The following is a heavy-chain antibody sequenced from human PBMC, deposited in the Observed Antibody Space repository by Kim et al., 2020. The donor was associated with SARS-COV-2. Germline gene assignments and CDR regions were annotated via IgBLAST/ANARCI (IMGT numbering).Heavy chain of an antibody. V-gene: IGHV4-39*07. D-gene: IGHD2-2*01. CDR3: XKVDXXFDX. CDR2: ITHGGST. Sequence: SETLSLTCAVSGGSIISDTYYWGWVRQPPGKGLEWIGSITHGGSTYYDPSLKSRXTISLXXSNXRXFLRXSSVXXADTXXYFXXKVDXXFDXXXQGTXVTV. J-gene: IGHJ4*02. CDR1: GGSIISDTYY.